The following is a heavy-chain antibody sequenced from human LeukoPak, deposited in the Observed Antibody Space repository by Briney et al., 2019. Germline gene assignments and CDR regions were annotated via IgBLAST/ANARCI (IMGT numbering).Heavy chain of an antibody. CDR1: GGSISSSSYY. Sequence: SETLSLTCTVSGGSISSSSYYWGWLRQPPGKGLEWIGSIYYSGSTYYNPSLKSRVTISVDTSKNQFSLKLSSVTAADTAVYYCARDQDYYGSGSYGPDYWGQGTLVTVSS. D-gene: IGHD3-10*01. CDR3: ARDQDYYGSGSYGPDY. J-gene: IGHJ4*02. V-gene: IGHV4-39*07. CDR2: IYYSGST.